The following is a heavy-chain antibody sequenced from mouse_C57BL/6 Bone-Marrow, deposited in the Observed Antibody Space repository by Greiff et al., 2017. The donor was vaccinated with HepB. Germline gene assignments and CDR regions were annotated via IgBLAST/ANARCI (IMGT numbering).Heavy chain of an antibody. CDR1: GFTFSDYG. D-gene: IGHD4-1*01. V-gene: IGHV5-17*01. CDR3: ARLLTYYAMDY. CDR2: ISSGSSTI. J-gene: IGHJ4*01. Sequence: EVKLMESGGGLVKPGGSLKLSCAASGFTFSDYGMHWVRQAPEKGLEWVAYISSGSSTIYYADTVKGRFTISRDNAKNTLFLQMTSLRSEDTAMYYCARLLTYYAMDYWGQGTSGTVSS.